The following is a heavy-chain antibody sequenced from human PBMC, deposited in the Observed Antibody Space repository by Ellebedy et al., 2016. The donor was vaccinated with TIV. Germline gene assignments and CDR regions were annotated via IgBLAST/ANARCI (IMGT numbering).Heavy chain of an antibody. CDR1: GSTFTNYA. V-gene: IGHV3-23*01. CDR2: ISTSGGST. D-gene: IGHD2-8*01. CDR3: ARVRSVYYYMDV. Sequence: GESLKISCAASGSTFTNYAMSWVRQAPGKGLEWVSAISTSGGSTYYADSVKGRFTISRDNAKNSLYLHMNSLRAEDTAVYYCARVRSVYYYMDVWGKGTTVTVSS. J-gene: IGHJ6*03.